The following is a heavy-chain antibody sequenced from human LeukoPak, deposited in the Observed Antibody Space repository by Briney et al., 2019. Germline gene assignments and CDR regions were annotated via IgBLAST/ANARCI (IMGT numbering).Heavy chain of an antibody. J-gene: IGHJ4*02. CDR1: GFTFSNAW. D-gene: IGHD1-7*01. Sequence: GGSLRLSCAASGFTFSNAWMSWVRQAPGKGLEWVGRIKSKTDGGTTDYAAPVKGRFTISRDGSKNTLYLQMNSLKTEDTAVYYCTTGWVELRGYFDYWGQGTLVTVSS. CDR2: IKSKTDGGTT. V-gene: IGHV3-15*01. CDR3: TTGWVELRGYFDY.